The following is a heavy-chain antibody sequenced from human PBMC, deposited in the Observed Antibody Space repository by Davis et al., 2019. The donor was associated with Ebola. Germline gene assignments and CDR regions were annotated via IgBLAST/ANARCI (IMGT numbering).Heavy chain of an antibody. Sequence: SETLSLTCAVYGGSFSGYYWSWIRQPPGKGLEWIGEINHSGSTNYNPSLKSRVTISVDTSKNQFSLKLSSVTAADTAVYYCARHSDIVLMVYAMYFDYWGQGTLVTVSS. CDR1: GGSFSGYY. D-gene: IGHD2-8*01. J-gene: IGHJ4*02. CDR2: INHSGST. CDR3: ARHSDIVLMVYAMYFDY. V-gene: IGHV4-34*01.